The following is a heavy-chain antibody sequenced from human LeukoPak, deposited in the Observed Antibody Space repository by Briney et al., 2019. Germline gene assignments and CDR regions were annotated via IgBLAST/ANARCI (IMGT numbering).Heavy chain of an antibody. V-gene: IGHV1-8*03. J-gene: IGHJ3*02. D-gene: IGHD4-17*01. CDR1: GYTFTSYD. CDR2: MNPNSGNT. Sequence: ASVKVSCKASGYTFTSYDINWVRQATGQGLEWMGWMNPNSGNTGYAQKFQGRVTITRNTSISTAYMELSSLRSEDTAVYYCARGSFPTDPFQNYGDYSYDAFDIWGQGTMVTVSS. CDR3: ARGSFPTDPFQNYGDYSYDAFDI.